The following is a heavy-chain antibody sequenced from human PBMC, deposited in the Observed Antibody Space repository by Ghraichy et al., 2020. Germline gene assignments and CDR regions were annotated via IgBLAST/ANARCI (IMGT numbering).Heavy chain of an antibody. CDR2: ISWNSGSI. V-gene: IGHV3-9*01. CDR1: GFTFDDYS. D-gene: IGHD2-15*01. Sequence: GGSLRLSCAASGFTFDDYSMHWVRQAPGKGLVWVSGISWNSGSIGYADSVKGRFTISRDNAKNSLYLQMNSLRAEDTALYYCAKGDGIIGWRRSFDYWGQGTLVTVSS. CDR3: AKGDGIIGWRRSFDY. J-gene: IGHJ4*02.